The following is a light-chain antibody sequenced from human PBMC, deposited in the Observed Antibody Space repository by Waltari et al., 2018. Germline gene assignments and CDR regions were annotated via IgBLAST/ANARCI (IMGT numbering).Light chain of an antibody. CDR2: EVS. CDR3: SSKTSASGV. CDR1: SADVGGYNY. J-gene: IGLJ1*01. Sequence: QSALTQPASVSGSPGQSITISCTGTSADVGGYNYVSWYQQYPGKAPQLMIYEVSFRPSGISIRFSGSKSGNTANLTISGLQAEDEADYYCSSKTSASGVFGTGTTVTVL. V-gene: IGLV2-14*01.